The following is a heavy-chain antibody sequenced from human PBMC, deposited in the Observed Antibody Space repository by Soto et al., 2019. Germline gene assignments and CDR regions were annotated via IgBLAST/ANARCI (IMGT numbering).Heavy chain of an antibody. Sequence: VGSLRLSCAASKFSFSGYWMHWVRQAPGKGLMWVSRINSDGSVTTYADSVKGRFTISRDNAKNTVFLQINSLRAEDTAVYYCARVATGSYDWFDPWGQGTLVTVS. CDR3: ARVATGSYDWFDP. D-gene: IGHD1-26*01. J-gene: IGHJ5*02. CDR2: INSDGSVT. V-gene: IGHV3-74*01. CDR1: KFSFSGYW.